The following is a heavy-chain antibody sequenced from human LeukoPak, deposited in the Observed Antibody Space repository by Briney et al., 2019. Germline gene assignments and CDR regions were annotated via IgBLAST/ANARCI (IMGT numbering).Heavy chain of an antibody. D-gene: IGHD3-22*01. J-gene: IGHJ4*02. V-gene: IGHV1-18*01. CDR3: ARRHYYDSSGYGYYFDY. CDR2: ISAYNGNT. CDR1: GYTFTSYG. Sequence: ASVKVSCKASGYTFTSYGISWVRQAPGQGLEWMGWISAYNGNTNYAQKLQGRVTMTTDTSTSTAYMELRSLRSDDTDVYYCARRHYYDSSGYGYYFDYWGQGTLVTVSS.